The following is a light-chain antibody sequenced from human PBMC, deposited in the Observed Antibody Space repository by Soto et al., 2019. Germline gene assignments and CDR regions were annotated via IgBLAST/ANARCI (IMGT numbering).Light chain of an antibody. CDR1: QSLLHSNGYNY. CDR3: MQGLSGFS. CDR2: LGS. J-gene: IGKJ3*01. V-gene: IGKV2-28*01. Sequence: DVVMTQSPLSLPVTPREPASISWRASQSLLHSNGYNYLEWYVQKPGQSPRLLIYLGSDRASGVPDRFSGSGSGTDFTLKISRVEAEDVGVYYCMQGLSGFSFCPGTKVDIK.